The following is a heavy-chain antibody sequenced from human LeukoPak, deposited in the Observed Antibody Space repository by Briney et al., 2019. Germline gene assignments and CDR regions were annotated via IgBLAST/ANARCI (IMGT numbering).Heavy chain of an antibody. D-gene: IGHD3-22*01. V-gene: IGHV4-61*02. CDR1: GGSISSSTYY. CDR3: ARDTYYYDSSGYNYFDY. CDR2: IYTSGST. J-gene: IGHJ4*02. Sequence: SETLSLTCTVSGGSISSSTYYWSWIRQPAGKGLEWIGRIYTSGSTNYNPSLKSRVTISVDTSKNQFSLKLSSVTAADTAVYYCARDTYYYDSSGYNYFDYWGQGTLVTVSS.